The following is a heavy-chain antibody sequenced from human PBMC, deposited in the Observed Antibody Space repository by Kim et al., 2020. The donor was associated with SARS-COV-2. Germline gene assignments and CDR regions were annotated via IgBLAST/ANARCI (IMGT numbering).Heavy chain of an antibody. CDR2: ISSSSTI. D-gene: IGHD3-10*01. CDR3: ARGGDADAFDI. Sequence: GGSLRLSCAASGFTFSSYSMNWVRQAPGKGLEWVSYISSSSTIYYADSVKGRFTISRDNAKNSLYLQMNSLRDEDTAVYYCARGGDADAFDIWGQGTMVT. V-gene: IGHV3-48*02. CDR1: GFTFSSYS. J-gene: IGHJ3*02.